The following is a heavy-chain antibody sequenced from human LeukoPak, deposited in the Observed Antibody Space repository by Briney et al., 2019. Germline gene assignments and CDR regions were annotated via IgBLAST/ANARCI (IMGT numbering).Heavy chain of an antibody. Sequence: GGSLRLSCAASGFTFSDYYMSWIRQAPGRGLEWVSYISSSGSTIYYADSVKGRFTISRDNANNSLHLQMNSLRVEDTGIYFCARGSTFGGVISDFWGQGTLVTVSS. CDR1: GFTFSDYY. CDR2: ISSSGSTI. D-gene: IGHD3-16*02. CDR3: ARGSTFGGVISDF. J-gene: IGHJ4*02. V-gene: IGHV3-11*01.